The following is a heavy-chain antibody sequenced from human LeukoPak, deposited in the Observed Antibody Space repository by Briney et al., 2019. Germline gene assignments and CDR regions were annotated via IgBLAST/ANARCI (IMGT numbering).Heavy chain of an antibody. J-gene: IGHJ4*02. CDR2: INPNSGGT. Sequence: ALVKVSCKASGYTFTGYYMHWVRQAPGQGLEWMGWINPNSGGTNYAQKFQGRVTMTRDTSISTAYMELSRLRSDDTAVYYCARDSAEVYAIFDYWGQGTLVTVSS. V-gene: IGHV1-2*02. CDR3: ARDSAEVYAIFDY. CDR1: GYTFTGYY. D-gene: IGHD2-8*01.